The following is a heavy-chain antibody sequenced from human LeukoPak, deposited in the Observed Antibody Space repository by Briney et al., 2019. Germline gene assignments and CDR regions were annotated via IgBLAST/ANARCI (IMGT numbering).Heavy chain of an antibody. V-gene: IGHV3-48*01. D-gene: IGHD6-13*01. Sequence: GGSLRLSCADSGFAFSSYSMNWVRQAPGQGLEWVSYISSSSSNIYYADSVKGRFTISRDNAKNSLYLQMNSLRAEDTAVYYCARGKTAASGVFDYWGQGTLVTVSS. CDR3: ARGKTAASGVFDY. CDR1: GFAFSSYS. J-gene: IGHJ4*02. CDR2: ISSSSSNI.